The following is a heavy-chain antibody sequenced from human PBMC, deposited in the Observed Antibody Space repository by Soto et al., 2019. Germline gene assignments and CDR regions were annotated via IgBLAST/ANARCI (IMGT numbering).Heavy chain of an antibody. CDR3: ARGDKGAFDM. V-gene: IGHV3-74*01. CDR1: GFTFSYYW. J-gene: IGHJ3*02. D-gene: IGHD2-21*02. CDR2: IHSDGSST. Sequence: EVQLVESGGGLVQPGGSLRLSCAASGFTFSYYWMHWVRQAPGQGLVWVSRIHSDGSSTTYADSVKGRFTISRDNAKNTLYLQMNSLRAEDTAVYYCARGDKGAFDMWGQGTMFSVSS.